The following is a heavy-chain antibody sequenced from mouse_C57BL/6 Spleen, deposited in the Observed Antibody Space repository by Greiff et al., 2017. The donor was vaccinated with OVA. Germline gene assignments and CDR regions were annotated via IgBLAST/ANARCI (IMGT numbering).Heavy chain of an antibody. Sequence: VQLQQSGPELVKPGASVKISCKASGYSFTSYYIHWVKQRPGQGLEWIGWIYPGSGNTKYNEKFKGKATLTADTSSSTAYMQLSSLTSADSAVYYCARYSSGYGYAMDYWGQGTSVTVSS. CDR1: GYSFTSYY. CDR3: ARYSSGYGYAMDY. V-gene: IGHV1-66*01. D-gene: IGHD3-2*02. J-gene: IGHJ4*01. CDR2: IYPGSGNT.